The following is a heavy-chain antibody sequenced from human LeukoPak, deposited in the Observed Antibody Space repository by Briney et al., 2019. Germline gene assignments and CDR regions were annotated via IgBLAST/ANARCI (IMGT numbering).Heavy chain of an antibody. CDR2: ISAYNGNT. D-gene: IGHD3-10*01. V-gene: IGHV1-18*04. CDR1: GYTFTGYY. CDR3: ALMESPWPEFY. J-gene: IGHJ4*02. Sequence: GASVKVSCKASGYTFTGYYMHWVRQAPGQGLEWMGWISAYNGNTNYAQKLQGRVTMTTDTSTSTAYMELRSLRSDDTAVYYCALMESPWPEFYWGQGTLVTVSS.